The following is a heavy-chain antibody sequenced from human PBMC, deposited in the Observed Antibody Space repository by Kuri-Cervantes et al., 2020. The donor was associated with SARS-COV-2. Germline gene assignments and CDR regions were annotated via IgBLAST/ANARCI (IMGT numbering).Heavy chain of an antibody. CDR2: ISSSSSYI. V-gene: IGHV3-21*01. J-gene: IGHJ6*03. CDR1: GFTFSSYS. Sequence: GGSLRLSCAASGFTFSSYSMNWVRQAPGKGLEWVSSISSSSSYIYYADSVKGRFTISRDNAKSSLYLQMNSLRAEDTAVYYCARGFYYDSSGPAGGVDCMDVWGKGTTVTVSS. CDR3: ARGFYYDSSGPAGGVDCMDV. D-gene: IGHD3-22*01.